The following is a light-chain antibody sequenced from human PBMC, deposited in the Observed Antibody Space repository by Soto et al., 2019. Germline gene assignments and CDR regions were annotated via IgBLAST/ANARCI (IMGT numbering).Light chain of an antibody. CDR2: GAS. Sequence: EIVLTQSPGTLSLSPGERATLSCRASQSVSSSYLAWYQQKPGQAPRLLMYGASSRATGIPVRFSGSGSGTDFTLTISRLEPEDFAVYYCQQYGRSPWTFGQGTKVEFK. V-gene: IGKV3-20*01. CDR3: QQYGRSPWT. J-gene: IGKJ1*01. CDR1: QSVSSSY.